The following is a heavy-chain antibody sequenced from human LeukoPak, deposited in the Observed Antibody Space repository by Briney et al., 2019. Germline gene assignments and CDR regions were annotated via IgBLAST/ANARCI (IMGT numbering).Heavy chain of an antibody. Sequence: PGGSLRLSCAASGFTFSTCTMHWVRQAPGKGLEWVAVISYDGSNKFYADSVKGRFAISRDNSKNTLYLQMNSLRGYDSAVYYCPRPLSNGYFHDSGGYYPYAMDVWGQGTTVTVSS. V-gene: IGHV3-30*09. CDR1: GFTFSTCT. CDR3: PRPLSNGYFHDSGGYYPYAMDV. CDR2: ISYDGSNK. J-gene: IGHJ6*02. D-gene: IGHD3-22*01.